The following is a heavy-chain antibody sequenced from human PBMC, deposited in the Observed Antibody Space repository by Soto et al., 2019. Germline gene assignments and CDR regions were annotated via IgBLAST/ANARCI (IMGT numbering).Heavy chain of an antibody. D-gene: IGHD2-21*02. J-gene: IGHJ4*02. CDR2: VNPSGGHT. CDR3: ARGGHVVVVTAALDF. CDR1: GDTFTHYY. V-gene: IGHV1-46*01. Sequence: QVQLVQSGAEVKKPGASVKVSCKASGDTFTHYYIHWVRQAPGQGLEWMGTVNPSGGHTTYAQHFLGRMTMTRDTSTITLYMELTSLTSEDTAVYYCARGGHVVVVTAALDFWGQGTLVTVSS.